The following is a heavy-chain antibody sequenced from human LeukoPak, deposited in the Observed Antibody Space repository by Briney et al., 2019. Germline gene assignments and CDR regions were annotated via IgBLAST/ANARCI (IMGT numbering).Heavy chain of an antibody. CDR1: GYRFTSYW. J-gene: IGHJ3*02. CDR2: IYPGDSDT. D-gene: IGHD3-22*01. CDR3: ARAQEYYYDSSGYFRHGNAFDI. V-gene: IGHV5-51*01. Sequence: GGSLKISFQGSGYRFTSYWIGWVRPMPGKGLEWMGIIYPGDSDTRYSPSFQGQVTISADKSISTAYLQWSSLKASDTAMYYCARAQEYYYDSSGYFRHGNAFDIWGQGTMVTVSS.